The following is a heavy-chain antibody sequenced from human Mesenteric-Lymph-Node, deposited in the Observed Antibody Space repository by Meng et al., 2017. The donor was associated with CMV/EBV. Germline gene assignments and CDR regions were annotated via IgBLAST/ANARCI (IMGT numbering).Heavy chain of an antibody. CDR1: GFTFSSFW. J-gene: IGHJ6*02. V-gene: IGHV3-74*01. D-gene: IGHD3-22*01. CDR3: ARDRGGNYYDLLGGNMDV. CDR2: TNNDGSTT. Sequence: GESLKISCAASGFTFSSFWMHWVRQAPGKGLVWVSHTNNDGSTTTYADSVKGRFTISRDNAKGTLNLQMSSLRAEDTASYYCARDRGGNYYDLLGGNMDVWGQGTTVTVSS.